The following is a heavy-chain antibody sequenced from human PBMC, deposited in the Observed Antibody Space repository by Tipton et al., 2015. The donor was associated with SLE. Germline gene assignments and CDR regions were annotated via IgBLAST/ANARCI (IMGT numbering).Heavy chain of an antibody. V-gene: IGHV4-61*05. CDR1: GGSISSGSYY. Sequence: TLSLTCTVSGGSISSGSYYWGWIRQPPGKGLEWIGYIYYSGSTNYNPSLKSRVTISVDTSKNQFSLKLSSVTAADTAVYYCARSYVGATFDYWGQGTLVTVSS. D-gene: IGHD1-26*01. CDR3: ARSYVGATFDY. J-gene: IGHJ4*02. CDR2: IYYSGST.